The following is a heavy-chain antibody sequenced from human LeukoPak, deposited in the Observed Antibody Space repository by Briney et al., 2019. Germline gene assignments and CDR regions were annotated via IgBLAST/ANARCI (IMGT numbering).Heavy chain of an antibody. CDR1: GYTFTGYY. CDR2: FNPNSGGT. V-gene: IGHV1-2*02. CDR3: ATIHYNWNKYYFDY. D-gene: IGHD1/OR15-1a*01. Sequence: GASVKVSCKASGYTFTGYYMHWVRQAPGQGLEWMGWFNPNSGGTNYAQKFQGRVTMTRDTSISTAYMELSRLRSDDTAVYYCATIHYNWNKYYFDYWGQGTLVTVSS. J-gene: IGHJ4*02.